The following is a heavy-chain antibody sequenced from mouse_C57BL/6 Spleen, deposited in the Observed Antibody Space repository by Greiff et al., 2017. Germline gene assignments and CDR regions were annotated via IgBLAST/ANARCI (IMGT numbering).Heavy chain of an antibody. CDR3: ARGDGHYYAMDY. CDR2: IYPGDGDT. V-gene: IGHV1-82*01. D-gene: IGHD3-1*01. J-gene: IGHJ4*01. CDR1: GYAFSSSW. Sequence: VQLQQSGPELVKPGASVKISCKASGYAFSSSWMNWVKQRPGKGLEWIGRIYPGDGDTNYNGKFKGKATLTADKSYSTAYMQLSSLTSEDSAVYFCARGDGHYYAMDYWGQGTSVTVSS.